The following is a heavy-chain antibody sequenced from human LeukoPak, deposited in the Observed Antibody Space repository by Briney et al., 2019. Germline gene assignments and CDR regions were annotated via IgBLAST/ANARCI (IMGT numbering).Heavy chain of an antibody. CDR2: ILPVFGTS. CDR3: ARGHRGFYYGSGNYYYLDV. Sequence: ASVKVSCKASGGTYNNYAITWVRQAPGQGLEWVGGILPVFGTSNYAQRFQGRVTITADESTGTTYMELSSLRSEDTAVYYCARGHRGFYYGSGNYYYLDVWAKGPRSPSP. D-gene: IGHD3-10*01. CDR1: GGTYNNYA. V-gene: IGHV1-69*13. J-gene: IGHJ6*03.